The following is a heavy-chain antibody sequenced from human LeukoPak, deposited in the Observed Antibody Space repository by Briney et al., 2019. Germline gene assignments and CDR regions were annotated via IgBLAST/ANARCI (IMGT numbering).Heavy chain of an antibody. J-gene: IGHJ6*03. CDR1: GFTFNGYW. D-gene: IGHD6-13*01. V-gene: IGHV3-7*01. CDR2: IKEDGSAQ. CDR3: ARMGAAEVYYYMDV. Sequence: PGGSLRLSCAASGFTFNGYWMSWVRQAPGKGLEWVANIKEDGSAQYYVGSVKGRFTISRDNAKNSLYLQMNSLRAEDTAVYYCARMGAAEVYYYMDVWGKGTTVTVSS.